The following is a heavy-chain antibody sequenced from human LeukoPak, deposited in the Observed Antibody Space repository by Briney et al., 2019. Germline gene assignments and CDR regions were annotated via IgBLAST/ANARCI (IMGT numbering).Heavy chain of an antibody. Sequence: ASVKVSCKASGYTFTGYYMHWVRQAPGQGLEWMGWINPNSGGTNYAQKFQGWVTMTRDTSISTAYMELSRLRSDDTAVYYCARGGLDAGYYYYGMDVWGQGTTVTVSS. J-gene: IGHJ6*02. CDR3: ARGGLDAGYYYYGMDV. CDR1: GYTFTGYY. CDR2: INPNSGGT. V-gene: IGHV1-2*04. D-gene: IGHD6-19*01.